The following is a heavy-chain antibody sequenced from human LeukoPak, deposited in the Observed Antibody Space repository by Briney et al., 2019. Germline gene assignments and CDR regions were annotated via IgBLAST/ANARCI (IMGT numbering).Heavy chain of an antibody. J-gene: IGHJ6*02. Sequence: SETLSLTCTVSGGSISSSSYYWGWIRQPPGKGLEWIGSIYYSGSTYYNLSLKSRVTISVDTSKNQFSLKLSSVTAADTAVYYCARLGRGSVPYYYYGMDVWGQGTTVTVSS. D-gene: IGHD1-26*01. CDR3: ARLGRGSVPYYYYGMDV. V-gene: IGHV4-39*01. CDR2: IYYSGST. CDR1: GGSISSSSYY.